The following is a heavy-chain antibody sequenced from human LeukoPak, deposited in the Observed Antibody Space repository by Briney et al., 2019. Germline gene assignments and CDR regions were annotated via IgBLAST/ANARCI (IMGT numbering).Heavy chain of an antibody. D-gene: IGHD2-2*01. CDR1: GGSISSSSYY. Sequence: SETLSLTCTVSGGSISSSSYYWGWIRQPPGKGLEWIGYIYYSGSTYYNPSLKSRVTISVDTSKNQFSLKLSSVTAADTAVYYCARELSVVVPAATFDYFDYWGQGTLVTVSS. CDR3: ARELSVVVPAATFDYFDY. CDR2: IYYSGST. V-gene: IGHV4-30-4*08. J-gene: IGHJ4*02.